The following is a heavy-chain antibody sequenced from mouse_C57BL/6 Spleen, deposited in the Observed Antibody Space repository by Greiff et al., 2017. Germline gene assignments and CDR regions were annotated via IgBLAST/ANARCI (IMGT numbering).Heavy chain of an antibody. CDR2: ISYSGST. Sequence: ESGPGMVKPSQSLSLTCTVTGYSITSGYDWHWIRHFPGNKLEWMGYISYSGSTNYNPSLKSRISITHDTSKNHFFLKLNSVTTEDTATYYCARDDGNYEAWFAYWGQGTLVTVSA. V-gene: IGHV3-1*01. J-gene: IGHJ3*01. CDR3: ARDDGNYEAWFAY. D-gene: IGHD2-1*01. CDR1: GYSITSGYD.